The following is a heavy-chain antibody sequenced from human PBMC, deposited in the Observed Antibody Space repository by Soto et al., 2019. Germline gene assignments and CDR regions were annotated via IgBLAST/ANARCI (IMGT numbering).Heavy chain of an antibody. V-gene: IGHV4-30-4*01. CDR3: VRTAREGAVAPHWFDR. Sequence: LSLTCTVSGASIRSTDYYWSWIRQSPVKGLDWIGYVYYTGSTYYNPSLMSRLTISVDTSKNQFSLKLTSVTAAETAVYYCVRTAREGAVAPHWFDRWGQGTQVTVSS. J-gene: IGHJ5*02. D-gene: IGHD2-21*02. CDR2: VYYTGST. CDR1: GASIRSTDYY.